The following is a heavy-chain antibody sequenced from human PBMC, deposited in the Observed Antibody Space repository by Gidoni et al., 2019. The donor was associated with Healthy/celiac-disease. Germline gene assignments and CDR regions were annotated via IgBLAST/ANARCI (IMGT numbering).Heavy chain of an antibody. V-gene: IGHV4-4*07. Sequence: QVQLQESGPGLVKPSETLSLTCTVSGGPISSYYWSWIRQPAGKGLEWIGRIYTSGSTNYNPSLKSRVTMSVDTSKNQFSLKLSSVTAADTAVYYCARDEIAVAGIHAFDIWGQGTMVTVSS. D-gene: IGHD6-19*01. CDR1: GGPISSYY. CDR3: ARDEIAVAGIHAFDI. J-gene: IGHJ3*02. CDR2: IYTSGST.